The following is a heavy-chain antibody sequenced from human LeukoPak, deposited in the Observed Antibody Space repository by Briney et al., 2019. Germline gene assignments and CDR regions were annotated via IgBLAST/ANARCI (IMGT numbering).Heavy chain of an antibody. CDR1: GFTFSSYS. CDR3: ARDGPDSYYFDY. Sequence: GGSLRLSCAASGFTFSSYSMNWVRQAPGKGLEWVSSISSRSSYIYYADSVKGRFTISRDNAKNSLYLQMNSLRAEDTAVYYCARDGPDSYYFDYWGQGTLVTVSS. V-gene: IGHV3-21*01. J-gene: IGHJ4*02. D-gene: IGHD2-21*02. CDR2: ISSRSSYI.